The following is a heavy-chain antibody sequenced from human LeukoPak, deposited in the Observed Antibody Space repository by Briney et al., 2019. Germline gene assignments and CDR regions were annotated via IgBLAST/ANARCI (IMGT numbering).Heavy chain of an antibody. D-gene: IGHD5-18*01. V-gene: IGHV4-34*01. Sequence: SETLSLTCAVYGGSFSGYYWSWIRQPPGKGLEWIGEINHSGSTNYNPSHKSRVTISVDTSRNQFSLKLSSVTAADTAVYYCARDLVFVDAAMAHDYWGQGTLVTVSS. CDR2: INHSGST. J-gene: IGHJ4*02. CDR3: ARDLVFVDAAMAHDY. CDR1: GGSFSGYY.